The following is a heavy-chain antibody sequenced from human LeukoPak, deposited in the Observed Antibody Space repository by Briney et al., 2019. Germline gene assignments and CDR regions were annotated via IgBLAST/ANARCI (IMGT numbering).Heavy chain of an antibody. Sequence: SVKVSCKASGGTFSSYAISWVRQAPGQGLEWMGGIIPIFGTANYAQKFQGRVTITADESTSTAHMELSSLRSEDTAVYYCARVPGSYAVDGYYFDYWGQGTLVTVSS. D-gene: IGHD1-26*01. CDR2: IIPIFGTA. V-gene: IGHV1-69*01. CDR3: ARVPGSYAVDGYYFDY. CDR1: GGTFSSYA. J-gene: IGHJ4*02.